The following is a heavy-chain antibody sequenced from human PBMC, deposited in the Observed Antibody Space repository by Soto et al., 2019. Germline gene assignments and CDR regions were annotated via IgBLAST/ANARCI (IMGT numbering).Heavy chain of an antibody. CDR2: ISGSGGST. V-gene: IGHV3-23*01. Sequence: PGGSLRLSCAASGFTFSNYAVTWVRQAPGKGLEWVSTISGSGGSTYYADSVKGRFTISRDNSKSTLYLQMNSLRAEDTAVYYCAKGRSYYYYYGVDVWGQGTTVTVYS. J-gene: IGHJ6*02. CDR1: GFTFSNYA. CDR3: AKGRSYYYYYGVDV.